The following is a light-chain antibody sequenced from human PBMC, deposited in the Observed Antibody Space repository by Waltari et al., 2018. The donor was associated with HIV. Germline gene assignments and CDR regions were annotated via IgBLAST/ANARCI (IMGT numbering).Light chain of an antibody. CDR3: HQYYTTPQT. CDR2: WAS. J-gene: IGKJ1*01. Sequence: DIVVTKSPDSLALSLGERATNNCKSSQSVLYSSNNKNYLAWYQQKPGQPPKLLIYWASARESGVPDRFSGSGSGTDFTLTINSLRAEDAAVYFCHQYYTTPQTFGQGTKVEIK. V-gene: IGKV4-1*01. CDR1: QSVLYSSNNKNY.